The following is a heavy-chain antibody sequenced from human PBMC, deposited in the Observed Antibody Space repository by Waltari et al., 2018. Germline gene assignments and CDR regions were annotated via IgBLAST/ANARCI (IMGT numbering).Heavy chain of an antibody. CDR2: IYSKGST. D-gene: IGHD3-22*01. CDR1: GCSISSYY. J-gene: IGHJ6*03. CDR3: ARDDSSGYPLGYYYMDV. V-gene: IGHV4-59*01. Sequence: QVQLQESGPGLVKPSETLSLTCTVSGCSISSYYWSWIRQTPGKGLEWIGEIYSKGSTNYNPSLQSRVTISVDTSKNQFSLKLSSVTAADTAVYYCARDDSSGYPLGYYYMDVGGKGTTVTVSS.